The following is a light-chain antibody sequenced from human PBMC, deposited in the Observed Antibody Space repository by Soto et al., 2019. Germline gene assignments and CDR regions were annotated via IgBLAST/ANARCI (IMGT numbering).Light chain of an antibody. V-gene: IGLV4-69*01. CDR1: SGHSSYA. J-gene: IGLJ1*01. CDR2: LNSDGSH. Sequence: QSVLTQSPSASASLGASVKLTCTLSSGHSSYAIAWHQQQPEKGPRSLMKLNSDGSHSKGDGIPDRFSGSSSGAERYLTISSLQSEDEADYYCQTWGTGIHYVFGTGTKVTVL. CDR3: QTWGTGIHYV.